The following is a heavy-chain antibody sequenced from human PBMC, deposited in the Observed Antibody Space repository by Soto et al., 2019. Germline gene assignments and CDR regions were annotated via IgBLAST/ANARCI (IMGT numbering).Heavy chain of an antibody. CDR1: GGSFSGYY. CDR3: ATAPGPY. D-gene: IGHD2-21*02. CDR2: INHSGST. Sequence: SETLSLTCAVYGGSFSGYYWTWIRQPPGTGLEWIGEINHSGSTNYNPSLKSRVTISVDTSKNQFSLKLTSVTAADTAVYYCATAPGPYWGQGTLVTVSS. J-gene: IGHJ4*02. V-gene: IGHV4-34*01.